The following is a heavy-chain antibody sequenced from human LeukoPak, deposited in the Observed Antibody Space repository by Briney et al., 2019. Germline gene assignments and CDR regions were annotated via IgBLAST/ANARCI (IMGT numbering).Heavy chain of an antibody. Sequence: PGGSLRLSCAASGFTFSSYGMHWVRQAPGKGLEWVSVIYNDGSSYYADSVKGRFTISRDNSKNMLYLQMNSLRAEDTAVYYCARDRPFGGVLDFDYWGQGTLVTVSS. D-gene: IGHD3-16*01. V-gene: IGHV3-66*01. CDR3: ARDRPFGGVLDFDY. J-gene: IGHJ4*02. CDR2: IYNDGSS. CDR1: GFTFSSYG.